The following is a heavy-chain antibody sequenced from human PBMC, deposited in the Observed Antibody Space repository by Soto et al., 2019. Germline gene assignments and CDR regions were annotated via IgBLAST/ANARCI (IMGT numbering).Heavy chain of an antibody. CDR1: RFTFSSYW. CDR2: IKQDGSEK. J-gene: IGHJ5*02. V-gene: IGHV3-7*01. D-gene: IGHD3-3*01. Sequence: EVQLVESGGGLVQPGGSLRLSCAASRFTFSSYWMNWVRQAPGKGLEWVANIKQDGSEKYYVDSVKGRFTISRDNAKNSLYLQMNSLRAEDTAVYYCARDEGVFGVVITWGQGTLVTVSS. CDR3: ARDEGVFGVVIT.